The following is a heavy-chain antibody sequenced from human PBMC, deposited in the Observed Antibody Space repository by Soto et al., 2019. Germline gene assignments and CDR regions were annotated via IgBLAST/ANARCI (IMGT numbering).Heavy chain of an antibody. CDR1: GFPFRNFA. CDR2: TSYEGSQK. V-gene: IGHV3-30*03. D-gene: IGHD3-22*01. CDR3: AGPGEVNHIKFDY. J-gene: IGHJ4*02. Sequence: QVQLVESGGGVVHPGGSLRLSCVASGFPFRNFAFHWVRQAPGKGLEWVAVTSYEGSQKEYADSVKGRFIISRDNSKNTLYLQIYNLTPEDTAVYFCAGPGEVNHIKFDYWGQGTLVTVSS.